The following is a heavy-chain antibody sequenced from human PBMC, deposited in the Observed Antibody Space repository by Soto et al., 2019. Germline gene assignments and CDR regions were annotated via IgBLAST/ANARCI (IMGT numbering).Heavy chain of an antibody. CDR3: ARDPPYSYGPYYFYY. J-gene: IGHJ4*02. V-gene: IGHV3-21*01. CDR2: ISSSSSYI. CDR1: GFTFSSYS. D-gene: IGHD5-18*01. Sequence: EVQLMESGGGLVKPGGSLRLSCAASGFTFSSYSMNWVRQAPGKGLEWVSSISSSSSYIYYADSVKGRFTISRDNAKNSLYRQMNSLRAEDTAVYYCARDPPYSYGPYYFYYWGQGTLVTVSS.